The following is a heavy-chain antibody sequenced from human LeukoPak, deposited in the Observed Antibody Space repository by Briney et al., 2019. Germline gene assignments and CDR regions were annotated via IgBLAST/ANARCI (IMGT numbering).Heavy chain of an antibody. D-gene: IGHD3-3*01. CDR1: GGSFSGYY. J-gene: IGHJ4*02. V-gene: IGHV4-34*01. CDR2: INHSGST. Sequence: SSETLSLTGAVYGGSFSGYYWSWIRQPPGKGLEWIGEINHSGSTNYNPSLKSRVTISVDTSKNQFSLKLSSVTAADTAVYYCARGRGSGYYPYYFDYWGQGTLVTVSS. CDR3: ARGRGSGYYPYYFDY.